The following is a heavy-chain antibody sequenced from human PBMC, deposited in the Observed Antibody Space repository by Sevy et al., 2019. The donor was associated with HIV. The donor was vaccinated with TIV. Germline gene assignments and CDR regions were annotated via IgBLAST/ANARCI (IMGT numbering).Heavy chain of an antibody. V-gene: IGHV1-24*01. CDR3: ATTKDYYESSGYPFDH. CDR2: FDPEDGET. CDR1: GYTLTALS. J-gene: IGHJ4*02. Sequence: ASVKVSCKVSGYTLTALSLHWVRQAPGKGLEWMGTFDPEDGETRFAQKFKGRVTMTEDTSTDTAYMELSSLRSDDTAGYFCATTKDYYESSGYPFDHWGQGALVTVSS. D-gene: IGHD3-22*01.